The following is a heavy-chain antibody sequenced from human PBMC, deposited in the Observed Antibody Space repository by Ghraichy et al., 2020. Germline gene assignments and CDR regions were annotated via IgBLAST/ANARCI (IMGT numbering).Heavy chain of an antibody. V-gene: IGHV4-34*01. D-gene: IGHD4-11*01. J-gene: IGHJ6*02. CDR3: ARVSVTTDYYYGMDV. CDR2: INHSGST. CDR1: GGSFSGYY. Sequence: SETLSLTCAVYGGSFSGYYWSWIRQPPGKGLEWIGEINHSGSTNYNPSLKSRVTISVDTSKNQFSLKLSSVTAADTAVYYCARVSVTTDYYYGMDVRGQGTTVTVSS.